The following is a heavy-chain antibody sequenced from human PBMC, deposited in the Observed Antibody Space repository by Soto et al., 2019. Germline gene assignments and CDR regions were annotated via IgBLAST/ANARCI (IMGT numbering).Heavy chain of an antibody. J-gene: IGHJ2*01. D-gene: IGHD1-26*01. CDR3: ARGGSLYWYFDL. Sequence: KVSCKASGYTFTNYATHWVRQAPGQRLEWMGWINAGNGNTKYSQKFQGRVTITRDTSASTAYMELSSLRSEDTAVYYCARGGSLYWYFDLWGRGTLVTVSS. CDR1: GYTFTNYA. V-gene: IGHV1-3*01. CDR2: INAGNGNT.